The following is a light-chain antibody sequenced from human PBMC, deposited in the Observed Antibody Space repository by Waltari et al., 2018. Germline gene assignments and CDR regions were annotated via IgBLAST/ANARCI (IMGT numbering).Light chain of an antibody. CDR3: SSYSRSAFL. V-gene: IGLV2-14*03. J-gene: IGLJ2*01. CDR2: DVS. Sequence: QSALTQPASVSGSPGQSITISCTGTSSDVGSYNYVSWYQQYPGRAPKLMIYDVSSRPSGVSNTFFGLKAGNTGSLTISGVQPEDEATYYCSSYSRSAFLIGGGTKLTVL. CDR1: SSDVGSYNY.